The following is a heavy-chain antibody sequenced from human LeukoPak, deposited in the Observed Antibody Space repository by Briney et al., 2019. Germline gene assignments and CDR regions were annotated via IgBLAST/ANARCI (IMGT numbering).Heavy chain of an antibody. V-gene: IGHV4-61*02. D-gene: IGHD6-19*01. Sequence: SGTLSLTCAVSGDSISSTNWWSWIRQPAGKGLEWIGRIYTSGSTNYNPSLKSRVTISVDTSKNQFSLKLSSVTAADTAVYYCAREAAVADPYYYYYMDVWGKGTTVTVSS. J-gene: IGHJ6*03. CDR2: IYTSGST. CDR1: GDSISSTNW. CDR3: AREAAVADPYYYYYMDV.